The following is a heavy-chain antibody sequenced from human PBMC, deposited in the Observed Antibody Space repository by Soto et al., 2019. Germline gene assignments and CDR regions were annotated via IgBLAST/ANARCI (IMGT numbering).Heavy chain of an antibody. J-gene: IGHJ6*02. D-gene: IGHD1-26*01. CDR1: GFTFSSYA. V-gene: IGHV3-30-3*01. Sequence: QVQLVESGGGVVQPGRSLRLSCAASGFTFSSYAMHWVRQAPGKGLEWVAVISYDGSNKYYADSVKGRFTISRDNSKNTLYLQMYSLRAEDTAVYYCARGGAGRSDFSMDVWGQGTTVTVSS. CDR2: ISYDGSNK. CDR3: ARGGAGRSDFSMDV.